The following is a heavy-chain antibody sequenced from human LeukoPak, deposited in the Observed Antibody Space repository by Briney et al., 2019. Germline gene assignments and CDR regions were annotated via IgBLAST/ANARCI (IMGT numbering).Heavy chain of an antibody. D-gene: IGHD3-9*01. Sequence: GGSLRLSCAASGFSFSKYWMHWVRQTPGEGLVWVARIKEDGTYTSYADSVKGRFTISRGNARNTVFLQMNSLRAEDTAVYYCARDFDMGITPGDDFDFWGQGTLVTVSS. CDR2: IKEDGTYT. J-gene: IGHJ4*02. CDR1: GFSFSKYW. V-gene: IGHV3-74*01. CDR3: ARDFDMGITPGDDFDF.